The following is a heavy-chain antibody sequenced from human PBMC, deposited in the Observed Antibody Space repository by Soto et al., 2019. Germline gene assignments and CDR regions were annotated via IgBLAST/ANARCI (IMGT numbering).Heavy chain of an antibody. V-gene: IGHV4-39*01. CDR2: IYYTGNT. D-gene: IGHD3-10*01. CDR1: GGSITNSDNY. Sequence: TLSLTCTVSGGSITNSDNYWGWIRQPPGKGLEFIGSIYYTGNTYYNPSLKSRVTISVDTSKNQFSLKLNSVTAADTAVYYCARAPRGNYGYPSYFDYWGQGTLVTVSS. J-gene: IGHJ4*02. CDR3: ARAPRGNYGYPSYFDY.